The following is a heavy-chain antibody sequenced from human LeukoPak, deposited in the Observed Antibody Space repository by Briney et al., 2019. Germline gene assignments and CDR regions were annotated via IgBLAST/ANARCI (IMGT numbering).Heavy chain of an antibody. J-gene: IGHJ4*02. V-gene: IGHV1-18*01. Sequence: ASVKVSCKAYGYTFMSHGISWVRQAPGQGLEWMGWISGSSSNTNYAQRLQGRVTMTTDTSTTTAYMELRSLRSDDTAVYYCARAYGDLYFVYWGQGTLVTVSS. CDR3: ARAYGDLYFVY. CDR1: GYTFMSHG. CDR2: ISGSSSNT. D-gene: IGHD4-17*01.